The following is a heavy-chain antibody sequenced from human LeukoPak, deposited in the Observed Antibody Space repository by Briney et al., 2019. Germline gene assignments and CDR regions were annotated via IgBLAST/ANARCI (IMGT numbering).Heavy chain of an antibody. V-gene: IGHV5-51*03. CDR1: GYSFTNYW. Sequence: EPGESLKISCQGSGYSFTNYWIVWVRQMPSQGLEYMGIIHPGDSNTKYSPSFEGQVIISVDKSISTAYLQWSSLKASDSAIYYCARRRGDTVAGPDYWGQGTLVTVSS. CDR2: IHPGDSNT. D-gene: IGHD6-19*01. J-gene: IGHJ4*02. CDR3: ARRRGDTVAGPDY.